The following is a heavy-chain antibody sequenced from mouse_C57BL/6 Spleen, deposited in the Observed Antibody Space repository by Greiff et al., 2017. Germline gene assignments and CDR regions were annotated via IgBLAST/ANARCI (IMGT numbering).Heavy chain of an antibody. D-gene: IGHD1-1*01. V-gene: IGHV1-15*01. CDR2: IDPETGGT. Sequence: VQLQQSGAELVRPGASVTLSCKASGYTFTDYEMHWVKQTPVHGLEWIGAIDPETGGTAYNQKFKGKAILTADKSSSTAYMGLRSLTSEDSAVYYCTRPNGSSLWYFDVWGTGTTVTVSS. J-gene: IGHJ1*03. CDR3: TRPNGSSLWYFDV. CDR1: GYTFTDYE.